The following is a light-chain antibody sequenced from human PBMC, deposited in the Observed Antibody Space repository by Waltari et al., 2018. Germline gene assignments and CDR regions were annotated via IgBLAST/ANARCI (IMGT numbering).Light chain of an antibody. V-gene: IGKV3-20*01. CDR2: DAS. J-gene: IGKJ1*01. CDR1: QNIKNAY. Sequence: ENVLTQSPGTLSLSPGERATLSCRASQNIKNAYLAWYQQRPGRSPRLLIYDASSRATDIPDRFSGSGSVTDFTLTISRLEPEDFAIYYCQQYGSLPWTFGQGTQVEIK. CDR3: QQYGSLPWT.